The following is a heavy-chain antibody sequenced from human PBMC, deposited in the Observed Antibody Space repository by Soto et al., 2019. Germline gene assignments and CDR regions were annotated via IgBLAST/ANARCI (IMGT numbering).Heavy chain of an antibody. CDR1: GGTFSSYA. J-gene: IGHJ6*02. D-gene: IGHD6-6*01. CDR3: ARLIAARGYYYYGMDV. Sequence: SVKVSCKASGGTFSSYAISWVRQAPGQGLEWMGGIIPIFGTANYAQKFQGRVTITADESTSTAYMELSSLRSEDTAVYYCARLIAARGYYYYGMDVWGQGTTVTVSS. V-gene: IGHV1-69*13. CDR2: IIPIFGTA.